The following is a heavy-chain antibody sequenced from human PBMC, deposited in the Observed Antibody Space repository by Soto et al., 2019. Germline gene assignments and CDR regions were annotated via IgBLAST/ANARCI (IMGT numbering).Heavy chain of an antibody. Sequence: GASVKVSCKASGHIFTSYYIHWVRQAPGQGLEWMGWINTFDGSRMFAQIFQGRVTMTRDTSTSTVYMEVSSLRAEDTAVYYCARDKSQAVRRARHQIYDWFDPWGQGTLVTVSS. J-gene: IGHJ5*02. CDR3: ARDKSQAVRRARHQIYDWFDP. D-gene: IGHD6-19*01. CDR2: INTFDGSR. V-gene: IGHV1-46*01. CDR1: GHIFTSYY.